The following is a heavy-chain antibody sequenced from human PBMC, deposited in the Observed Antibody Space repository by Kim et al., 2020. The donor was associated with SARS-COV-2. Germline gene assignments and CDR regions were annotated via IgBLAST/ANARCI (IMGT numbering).Heavy chain of an antibody. D-gene: IGHD1-26*01. CDR3: ARDLVGATRVENDY. Sequence: GGSLRLSCAASGFTFSDYTMNWVRQAPGKGLEWVSSISISSSHVYYADSVTGRFTISRDNAKNSLYLQMNSLRAEDTAVYYCARDLVGATRVENDYWGQGTLVTVSS. CDR2: ISISSSHV. J-gene: IGHJ4*02. V-gene: IGHV3-21*01. CDR1: GFTFSDYT.